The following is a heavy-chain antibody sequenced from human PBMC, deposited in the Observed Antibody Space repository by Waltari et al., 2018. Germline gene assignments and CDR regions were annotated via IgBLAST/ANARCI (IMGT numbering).Heavy chain of an antibody. CDR1: GESFLGYF. CDR2: IHYSGST. V-gene: IGHV4-34*01. CDR3: ARYGEVPASYFFDY. D-gene: IGHD2-21*01. Sequence: QVQLHQWGAGQLKPSETLSLTCAGSGESFLGYFWSWIRQSPGKGLERLGSIHYSGSTNYNPTLESRLSLSVDTTKKRFSLSLTSVTAADAALYFCARYGEVPASYFFDYWGQGTLVTVSS. J-gene: IGHJ4*01.